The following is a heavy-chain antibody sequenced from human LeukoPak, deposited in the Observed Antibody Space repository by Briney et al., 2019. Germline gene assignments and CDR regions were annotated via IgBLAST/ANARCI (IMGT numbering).Heavy chain of an antibody. Sequence: ASVKVSCKASGCTFTSYGISWVRRAPGQGLGWMGWISAYNGNTNYAQKLQGRVTMTTDTSTSAAYTELRSLRSDDTAVYYCARVPELGRSVDYWGQGTLVTVSS. D-gene: IGHD1-14*01. J-gene: IGHJ4*02. V-gene: IGHV1-18*04. CDR2: ISAYNGNT. CDR1: GCTFTSYG. CDR3: ARVPELGRSVDY.